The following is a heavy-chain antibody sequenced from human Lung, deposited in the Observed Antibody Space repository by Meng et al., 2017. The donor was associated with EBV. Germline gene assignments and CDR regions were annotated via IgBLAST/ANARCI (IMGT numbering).Heavy chain of an antibody. Sequence: QVQLHQWGAGLLKPSETLSLTCAVYGGSFSGSFSGYYWSWIRQAPGKGLEWIGEINDSGSTDYNPSLKSRLTISVDRSKSQFSLELSSVTAADTAVYYCARSTFDYWGQGTLVTVSS. CDR2: INDSGST. D-gene: IGHD1-26*01. J-gene: IGHJ4*02. CDR1: GGSFSGSFSGYY. CDR3: ARSTFDY. V-gene: IGHV4-34*01.